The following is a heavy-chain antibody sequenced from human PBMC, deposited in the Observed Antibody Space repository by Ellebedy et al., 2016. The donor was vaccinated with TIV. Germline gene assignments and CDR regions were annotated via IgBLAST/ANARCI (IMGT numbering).Heavy chain of an antibody. Sequence: PGGSLRLSCAASGFTFSTYPMNWVRQAPGKGLEWVSHISSSAITIYYADSVKGRFTISRDNAKNSLYLQMNSLKAEDTAVYYCPKGQRVVTAPFDYWGHGTLVTVSS. CDR2: ISSSAITI. V-gene: IGHV3-48*01. CDR1: GFTFSTYP. CDR3: PKGQRVVTAPFDY. D-gene: IGHD2-21*02. J-gene: IGHJ4*01.